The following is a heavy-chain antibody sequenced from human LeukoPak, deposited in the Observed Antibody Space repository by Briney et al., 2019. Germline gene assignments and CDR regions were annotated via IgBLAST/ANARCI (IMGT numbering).Heavy chain of an antibody. CDR2: INWNGGST. J-gene: IGHJ4*02. V-gene: IGHV3-20*04. CDR1: GFTFHDYG. D-gene: IGHD2-21*02. Sequence: PGGSLRLSXAASGFTFHDYGMSWVRQAPGKGLEWVSGINWNGGSTGYADSVKGRFTISRDNAKNSLYLQMNSLRAEDTAVYYCAKETRAYCGGDCPFDYWGQGTLVTVSS. CDR3: AKETRAYCGGDCPFDY.